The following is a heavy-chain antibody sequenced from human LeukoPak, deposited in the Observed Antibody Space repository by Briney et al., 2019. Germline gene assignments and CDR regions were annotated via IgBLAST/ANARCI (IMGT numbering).Heavy chain of an antibody. J-gene: IGHJ4*02. D-gene: IGHD2-21*02. V-gene: IGHV4-59*12. CDR2: ASDSGNT. Sequence: PSETLSLTCTVSGGSISSYYWSWIRQPPGEGLEWIGYASDSGNTNYNPSLKRRVTISVDKSKNQFSLKLSSVTAADTAEYYCATYGDFPYCFHYWGQGTLVTVSS. CDR3: ATYGDFPYCFHY. CDR1: GGSISSYY.